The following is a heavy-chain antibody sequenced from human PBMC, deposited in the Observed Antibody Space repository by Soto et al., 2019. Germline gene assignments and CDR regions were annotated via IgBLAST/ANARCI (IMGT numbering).Heavy chain of an antibody. CDR1: GYSFTSYW. J-gene: IGHJ4*02. V-gene: IGHV5-10-1*01. CDR2: IDPSDSYT. Sequence: GESLKISCKGSGYSFTSYWISWVRQMPGKGLEWMGRIDPSDSYTNYSPSFQGHVTISADKSISTAYLQWSSLMASDTAMYYCARHRRYYYDSSGYLDYWGQGTLVTVSS. D-gene: IGHD3-22*01. CDR3: ARHRRYYYDSSGYLDY.